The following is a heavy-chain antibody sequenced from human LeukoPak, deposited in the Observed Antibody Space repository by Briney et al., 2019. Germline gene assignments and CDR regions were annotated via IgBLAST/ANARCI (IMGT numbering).Heavy chain of an antibody. V-gene: IGHV4-59*08. Sequence: SETLSLTCTVSGGSINNYYWSWIRQSPERGLEWIGYIDYSGSTNYNPSLKSRVTISVDTSKNQLSLKLSSVTAADTAVYYCARSPGLLWFGELLASYFGPWGQGTLVTVSS. CDR2: IDYSGST. J-gene: IGHJ5*02. CDR1: GGSINNYY. CDR3: ARSPGLLWFGELLASYFGP. D-gene: IGHD3-10*01.